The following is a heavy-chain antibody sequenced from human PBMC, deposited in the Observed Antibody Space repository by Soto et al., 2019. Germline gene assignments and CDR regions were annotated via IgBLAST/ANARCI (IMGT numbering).Heavy chain of an antibody. CDR3: ASKYYDILTGYYTDDAFDI. Sequence: ASVKVSCKASGYTFTSYDINWVRQATGQGLEWMGWMNPNSGNTGYAQKFQGRVTMTRNTSISTAYMELSSLRSEDTAVYYCASKYYDILTGYYTDDAFDIWGQGTMVTVSS. D-gene: IGHD3-9*01. CDR2: MNPNSGNT. V-gene: IGHV1-8*01. CDR1: GYTFTSYD. J-gene: IGHJ3*02.